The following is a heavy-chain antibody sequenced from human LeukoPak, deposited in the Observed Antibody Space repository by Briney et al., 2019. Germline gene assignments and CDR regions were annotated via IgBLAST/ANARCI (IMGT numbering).Heavy chain of an antibody. CDR2: ISYDGSNK. J-gene: IGHJ4*02. CDR1: GFTFSNYA. Sequence: GGSLRLSCAASGFTFSNYAMHWVRQAPGKGLEWVAVISYDGSNKYYADSVKGRFTISRDSSKNTLYLQMNSLRAEDTAVFYCSRDRSSYEYYFDHWGQGTLVTASS. D-gene: IGHD5-12*01. V-gene: IGHV3-30-3*01. CDR3: SRDRSSYEYYFDH.